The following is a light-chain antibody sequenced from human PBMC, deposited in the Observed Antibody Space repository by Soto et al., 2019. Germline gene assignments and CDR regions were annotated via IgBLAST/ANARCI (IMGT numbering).Light chain of an antibody. CDR1: QSSSTW. V-gene: IGKV1-5*01. CDR2: GAS. J-gene: IGKJ1*01. CDR3: QQYNSYDMWS. Sequence: DIQMTQSPSTLSASVGDRVTITCRASQSSSTWLAWYQQKPGKAPKLLIYGASSLESGVPSRFSGSGSGTEFTLTISSLQADDFATYYCQQYNSYDMWSFGQGTTVDLK.